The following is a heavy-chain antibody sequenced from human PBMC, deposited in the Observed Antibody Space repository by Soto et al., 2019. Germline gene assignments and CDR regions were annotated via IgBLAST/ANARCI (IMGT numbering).Heavy chain of an antibody. Sequence: PGESLKISCKGSGYSFTSYWIGWVRQMPGKGLEWMGIIYPGDSDTRYSPSFQGQVTISADKSISTAYLQWSSLKASDTAMYYCARRADLDYYDSSGYYWIPYDYWGQGTLVTVSS. CDR3: ARRADLDYYDSSGYYWIPYDY. J-gene: IGHJ4*02. CDR2: IYPGDSDT. D-gene: IGHD3-22*01. V-gene: IGHV5-51*01. CDR1: GYSFTSYW.